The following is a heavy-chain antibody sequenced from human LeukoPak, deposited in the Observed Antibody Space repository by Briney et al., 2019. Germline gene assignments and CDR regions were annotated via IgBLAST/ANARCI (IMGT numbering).Heavy chain of an antibody. J-gene: IGHJ4*02. V-gene: IGHV3-21*01. CDR2: ISSSSSSYI. CDR1: GFTFSSYS. CDR3: ARDTAMALNDY. D-gene: IGHD5-18*01. Sequence: GGSLRLSCAASGFTFSSYSMNWVRQAPGKGLEWVSSISSSSSSYIYYADSVKGRFTISRDNAKNSLYLQMNSLRAEDTAVYYCARDTAMALNDYWGQGTLVTVSS.